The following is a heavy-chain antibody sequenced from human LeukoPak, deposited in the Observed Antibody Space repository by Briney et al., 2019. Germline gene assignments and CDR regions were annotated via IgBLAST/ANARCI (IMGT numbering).Heavy chain of an antibody. V-gene: IGHV4-39*01. Sequence: SETLSLTCTVSGGSVSSSTYYWGWIRQPPGKGLEWIGSIYYSGSTYYNPSLKSRLTISMDTSKNQLSLKLSSVTAADTAVYYCSTTTRGWYGVGDHWGQGTLVTVSS. CDR3: STTTRGWYGVGDH. CDR1: GGSVSSSTYY. D-gene: IGHD6-19*01. J-gene: IGHJ4*02. CDR2: IYYSGST.